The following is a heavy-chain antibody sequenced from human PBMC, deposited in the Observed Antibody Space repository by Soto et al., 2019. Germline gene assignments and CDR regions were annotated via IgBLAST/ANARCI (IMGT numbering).Heavy chain of an antibody. D-gene: IGHD3-3*01. CDR2: MDPSSGDT. Sequence: QVQLVQSGAEVKKPGASVKVSCKASGYTFTSYDINWVRQATGQGLEWMGWMDPSSGDTGFAQRFQDRVSMTRNTSISTAYLELSSLRSEDTAVYYCVRPGAIFGVVILWGQGTLVTVSS. CDR3: VRPGAIFGVVIL. CDR1: GYTFTSYD. J-gene: IGHJ4*02. V-gene: IGHV1-8*01.